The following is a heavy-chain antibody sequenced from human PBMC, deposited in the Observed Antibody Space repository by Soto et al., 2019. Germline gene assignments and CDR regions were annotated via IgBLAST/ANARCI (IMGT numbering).Heavy chain of an antibody. Sequence: QVQLPQWGAGLLRPSETLSLTCAVYGGSFSGYYWSWIRQPPGKGLQWIGKINHIGTTNYNPSLKGRVTISVDTSKNQFSLTLSSVTAAATAVYYCAGSDSRGWYFDYWGQGNLVIVSS. CDR3: AGSDSRGWYFDY. CDR2: INHIGTT. CDR1: GGSFSGYY. D-gene: IGHD6-19*01. V-gene: IGHV4-34*01. J-gene: IGHJ4*02.